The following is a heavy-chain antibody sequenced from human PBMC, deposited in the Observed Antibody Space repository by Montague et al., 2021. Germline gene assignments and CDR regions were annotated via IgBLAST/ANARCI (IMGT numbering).Heavy chain of an antibody. CDR2: INTSGNT. CDR3: ARDPRYYDMLTGYYGFYYYGLDV. D-gene: IGHD3-9*01. J-gene: IGHJ6*02. CDR1: GASITSGGYY. Sequence: TLSLTCTVSGASITSGGYYWTWIRQPAGKGLEWIGRINTSGNTGYNPSLSSRVTILVDTSRNHFSLKLYSVTAADSATYFCARDPRYYDMLTGYYGFYYYGLDVWGQGTTVTVSS. V-gene: IGHV4-61*02.